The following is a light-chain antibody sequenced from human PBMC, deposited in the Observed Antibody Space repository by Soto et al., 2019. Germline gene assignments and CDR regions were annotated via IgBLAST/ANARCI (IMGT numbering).Light chain of an antibody. J-gene: IGLJ1*01. CDR1: SSDVGSTNF. Sequence: QSALTQPPSAAGSPGQSITISCTGTSSDVGSTNFVSWHQQYPGEVPKVLIYEVSKRPSGGPARFSGSKSGNTASLTGSGLQAEDESDYYCSPSAGSNHLCVFGTGTKVTVL. CDR3: SPSAGSNHLCV. CDR2: EVS. V-gene: IGLV2-8*01.